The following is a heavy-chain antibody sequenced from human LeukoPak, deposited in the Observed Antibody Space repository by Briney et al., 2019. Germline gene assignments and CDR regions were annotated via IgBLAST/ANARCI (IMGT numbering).Heavy chain of an antibody. CDR1: GFTFSSYA. CDR2: ISGSGDST. V-gene: IGHV3-23*01. Sequence: GGSLRLSCAASGFTFSSYAMSWVRQAPGKGLEWVSDISGSGDSTNYADSVKGRFTISRDNSKNTLYLQMNSLRAEDTAIYYCAKSRGSYWVPEFDYWGQGTLVTVSS. CDR3: AKSRGSYWVPEFDY. J-gene: IGHJ4*02. D-gene: IGHD1-26*01.